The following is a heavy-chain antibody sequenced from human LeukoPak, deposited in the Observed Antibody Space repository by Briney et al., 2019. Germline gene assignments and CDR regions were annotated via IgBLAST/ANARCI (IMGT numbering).Heavy chain of an antibody. J-gene: IGHJ5*02. CDR2: IKQDGSEK. CDR3: ARDKSITGTPNWFDP. CDR1: GFTFSSYW. D-gene: IGHD1-7*01. Sequence: GGSLRLSCAASGFTFSSYWMSWVRQAPGKGLEWVANIKQDGSEKYYVDSVKGRFTISRDNAKNSLYLQMNSLRAEDTAVNYCARDKSITGTPNWFDPWGQGTLVTVSS. V-gene: IGHV3-7*01.